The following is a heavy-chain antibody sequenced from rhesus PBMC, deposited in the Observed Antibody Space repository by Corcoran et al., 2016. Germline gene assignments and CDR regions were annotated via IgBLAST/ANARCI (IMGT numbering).Heavy chain of an antibody. CDR1: GFTFSDYN. J-gene: IGHJ4*01. V-gene: IGHV3-59*01. CDR3: ARGGISVGTVMPRHFDY. CDR2: SSNGGGST. Sequence: EVQLVESGGGLAKPGGSLRLSCAASGFTFSDYNLHWVRQASGKGLEGVSRSSNGGGSTWYADSVKGRFTIARENAKNTLYLQMDSLRAEDTAVYDCARGGISVGTVMPRHFDYWGQGVLVTVSS. D-gene: IGHD5-24*01.